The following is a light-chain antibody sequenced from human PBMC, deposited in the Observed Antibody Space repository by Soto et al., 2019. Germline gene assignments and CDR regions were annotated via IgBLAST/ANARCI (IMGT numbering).Light chain of an antibody. V-gene: IGKV3-20*01. CDR3: QQHGISRVRT. CDR2: ASY. Sequence: EIVLTQFPGTVSLSPGERATLSCRTSQSVTSSYLAWYQQKPGQAPRLLIYASYSRATGIPHRFSGSGSGTDFTLTISRLEPDDFAMYYCQQHGISRVRTFGQGTKVEVK. J-gene: IGKJ1*01. CDR1: QSVTSSY.